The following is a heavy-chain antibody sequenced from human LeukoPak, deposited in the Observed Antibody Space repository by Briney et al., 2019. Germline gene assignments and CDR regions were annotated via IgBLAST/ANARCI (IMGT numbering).Heavy chain of an antibody. J-gene: IGHJ3*02. Sequence: PGGSLRLSCAASGLSFSDYFMTWIRQAPGKGLEWVSYISDTGRTIYYADSVRGRFTISRDNAKNSLFLQMDTLRAEDTAVYYCARLQSPDSPLDIWGQGTMVTVSS. V-gene: IGHV3-11*01. CDR1: GLSFSDYF. CDR2: ISDTGRTI. D-gene: IGHD5-24*01. CDR3: ARLQSPDSPLDI.